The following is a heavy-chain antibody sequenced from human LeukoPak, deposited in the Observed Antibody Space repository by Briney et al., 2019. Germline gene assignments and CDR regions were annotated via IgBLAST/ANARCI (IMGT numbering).Heavy chain of an antibody. D-gene: IGHD3-10*01. Sequence: PGGSLRLSCAASGFTFSSYSMNWVRQAPGKGLEWVSYISSSSSTICYADSVKGRFTISRDNAKNSLYLQMNSLRAEDTAVYYCARWYHGSGSFDYWGQGTLVTVSS. CDR3: ARWYHGSGSFDY. CDR2: ISSSSSTI. CDR1: GFTFSSYS. V-gene: IGHV3-48*01. J-gene: IGHJ4*02.